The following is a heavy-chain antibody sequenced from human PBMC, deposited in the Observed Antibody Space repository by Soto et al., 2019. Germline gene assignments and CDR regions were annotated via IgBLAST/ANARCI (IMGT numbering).Heavy chain of an antibody. CDR3: TRDVFHDNSAQPFDY. CDR1: GFKFDDYA. CDR2: IRSRSYAGTT. J-gene: IGHJ4*02. V-gene: IGHV3-49*04. Sequence: GGSLRLSCASSGFKFDDYAMSWVRQAPGRGLEWVGYIRSRSYAGTTAYAASVEGRFIISRDDTRSIAYLQMHGLRIEDTAVHYCTRDVFHDNSAQPFDYWGQGTLVTAPQ. D-gene: IGHD3-22*01.